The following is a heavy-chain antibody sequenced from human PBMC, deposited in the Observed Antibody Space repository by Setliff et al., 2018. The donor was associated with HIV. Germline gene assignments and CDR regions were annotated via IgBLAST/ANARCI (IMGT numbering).Heavy chain of an antibody. CDR3: ATDVPYSGGALNN. V-gene: IGHV3-15*01. D-gene: IGHD2-21*01. J-gene: IGHJ3*02. CDR1: EFTLSGYS. CDR2: IKSKYHGGTA. Sequence: AGGSLRLSCAASEFTLSGYSMMWVRQGPGKGPEWVGRIKSKYHGGTADYAASVKGRFTISRDDSKNTVYLQMHGLKIEDTALYYCATDVPYSGGALNNWGQGTVVTVSS.